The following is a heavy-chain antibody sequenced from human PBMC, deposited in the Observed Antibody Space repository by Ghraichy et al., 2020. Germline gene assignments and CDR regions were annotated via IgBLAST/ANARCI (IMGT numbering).Heavy chain of an antibody. CDR1: GLNFRMYW. CDR2: ISGSGSQT. V-gene: IGHV3-23*01. J-gene: IGHJ2*01. CDR3: AKIAVTGYWYFDV. Sequence: GGSLTLSLICAASGLNFRMYWMTWVRQTPGKGLEWVSAISGSGSQTFYADSVKGRFTISRDNSKNTLYLQVNSLRAEDTAVYYCAKIAVTGYWYFDVWGRGTLVTVSS. D-gene: IGHD6-19*01.